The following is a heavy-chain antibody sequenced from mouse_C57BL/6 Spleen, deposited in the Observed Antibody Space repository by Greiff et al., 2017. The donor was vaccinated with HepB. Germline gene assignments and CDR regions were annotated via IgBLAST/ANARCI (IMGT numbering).Heavy chain of an antibody. Sequence: VQGVESGAELVRPGTSVKMSCKASGYTFTNYWIGWAKQRPGHGLEWIGDIYPGGGYTNYNEKFKGKATLTADKSSSTAYMQFSSLTSEDSAIYYCARGDAYGDYYAMDYWGQGTSVTVSS. V-gene: IGHV1-63*01. CDR2: IYPGGGYT. CDR3: ARGDAYGDYYAMDY. D-gene: IGHD1-1*01. J-gene: IGHJ4*01. CDR1: GYTFTNYW.